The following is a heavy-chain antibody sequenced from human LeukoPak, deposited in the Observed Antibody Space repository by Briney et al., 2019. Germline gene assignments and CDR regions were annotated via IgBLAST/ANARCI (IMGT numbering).Heavy chain of an antibody. CDR3: ASRLSGSGTDV. D-gene: IGHD3-10*01. V-gene: IGHV3-64*01. Sequence: GGSLGLSCAASGFTFSSYAMHWVRQAPGKGLEYVSAISSNGGSTYYANSVKGRFTVSRDNSKNTLYLQMGSLRAEDMAVYYCASRLSGSGTDVWGQGTTVTVSS. CDR1: GFTFSSYA. CDR2: ISSNGGST. J-gene: IGHJ6*02.